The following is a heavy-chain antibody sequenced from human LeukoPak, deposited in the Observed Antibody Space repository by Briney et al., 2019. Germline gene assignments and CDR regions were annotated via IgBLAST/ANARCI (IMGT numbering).Heavy chain of an antibody. V-gene: IGHV4-59*01. J-gene: IGHJ4*02. CDR2: IYHTGST. CDR3: ARRGRNSSGWQDYL. Sequence: SETLSLTCTVSGGSISSYYWSWIRQPPGKGLEWIANIYHTGSTNYNPSLSGRVTISIDTAKNQFSPKLTSVTAADTAVYYCARRGRNSSGWQDYLWGQGTLVTVSS. CDR1: GGSISSYY. D-gene: IGHD6-25*01.